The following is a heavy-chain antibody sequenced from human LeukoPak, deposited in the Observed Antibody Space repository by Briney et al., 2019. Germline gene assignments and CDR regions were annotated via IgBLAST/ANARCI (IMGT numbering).Heavy chain of an antibody. CDR2: ISWDGGST. CDR3: AKALPYYYGSGTSLPYFDY. Sequence: GGSLRLSCAASGFTFDDYAMHWVRQAPGKGLEWVSLISWDGGSTYYADSVKGRFTISRDNSKNSLYLQMNSLRAEDTALYYCAKALPYYYGSGTSLPYFDYWGQGTLVTVSS. CDR1: GFTFDDYA. J-gene: IGHJ4*02. V-gene: IGHV3-43D*03. D-gene: IGHD3-10*01.